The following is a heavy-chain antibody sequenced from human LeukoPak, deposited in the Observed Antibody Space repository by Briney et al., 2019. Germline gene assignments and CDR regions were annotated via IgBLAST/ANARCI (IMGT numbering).Heavy chain of an antibody. D-gene: IGHD2-15*01. Sequence: GGSLRLSCAASGFTFISYWMSWVRQAPGKGLEWVANIKQDGSEKYYVDSVKGRFTISRDNAKNLLYLQMNSLRAEDTAVYYCARDFRVCSGGSCYSGPFDYWGQGTLVTVSS. J-gene: IGHJ4*02. CDR1: GFTFISYW. V-gene: IGHV3-7*01. CDR2: IKQDGSEK. CDR3: ARDFRVCSGGSCYSGPFDY.